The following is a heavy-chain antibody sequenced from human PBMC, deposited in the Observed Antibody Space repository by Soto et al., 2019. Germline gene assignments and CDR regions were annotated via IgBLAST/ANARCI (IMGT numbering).Heavy chain of an antibody. Sequence: QVQLVQSGAEVKKPGASVKVSCKTSGYTFTGYYIHWIRQAPGQGLQWMGWINSNSGDTNYSQDFQGRVTMTSDTSFTTAYVELTRLRSDDTAVYYCARREQWLENFDYWG. V-gene: IGHV1-2*02. D-gene: IGHD6-19*01. CDR3: ARREQWLENFDY. CDR2: INSNSGDT. J-gene: IGHJ4*01. CDR1: GYTFTGYY.